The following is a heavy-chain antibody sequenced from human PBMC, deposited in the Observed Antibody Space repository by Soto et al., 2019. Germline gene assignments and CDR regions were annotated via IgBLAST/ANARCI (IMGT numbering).Heavy chain of an antibody. J-gene: IGHJ4*02. D-gene: IGHD1-1*01. CDR3: ARHRSVQLETDFDY. CDR1: GGSISSISYY. V-gene: IGHV4-39*01. Sequence: SETLSLTCTVSGGSISSISYYWGWIRQPPGKGLEWIGSIYYSGSTYYNPSLKSRVTISVDTSKNQFSLKLSSVTAADTAVYYCARHRSVQLETDFDYWGQGTLVTVSS. CDR2: IYYSGST.